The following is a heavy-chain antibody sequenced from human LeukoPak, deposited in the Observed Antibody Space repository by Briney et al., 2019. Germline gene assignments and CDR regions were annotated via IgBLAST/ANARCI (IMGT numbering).Heavy chain of an antibody. V-gene: IGHV1-2*02. CDR2: INPNSGGT. CDR1: GYTFTGYY. J-gene: IGHJ6*03. CDR3: ARGRPARGYDSSGYYYGNYYYYYMDV. D-gene: IGHD3-22*01. Sequence: ASVKVSCKASGYTFTGYYMHWVRQAPGQGLEWMGWINPNSGGTNYAQKFQGRVTMTRDTSISTAYMELSSLRSEDTAVYYCARGRPARGYDSSGYYYGNYYYYYMDVWGKGTTVTVSS.